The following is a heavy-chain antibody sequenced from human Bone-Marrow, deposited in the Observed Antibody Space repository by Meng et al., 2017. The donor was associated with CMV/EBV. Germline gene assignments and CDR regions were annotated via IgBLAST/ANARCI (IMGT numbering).Heavy chain of an antibody. Sequence: FTVSSNYMSWVRQAPGKELEWVSVIYSGGSTYYADSVKGRFTISRDNSKNTLYLQMNSLRAEDTAVYYCARAPRGITFGGVIGHFDYWGQGTLVTVSS. J-gene: IGHJ4*02. CDR2: IYSGGST. D-gene: IGHD3-16*02. V-gene: IGHV3-66*02. CDR1: FTVSSNY. CDR3: ARAPRGITFGGVIGHFDY.